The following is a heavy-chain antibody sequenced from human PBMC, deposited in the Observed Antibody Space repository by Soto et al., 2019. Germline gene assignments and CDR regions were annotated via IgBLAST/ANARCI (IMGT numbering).Heavy chain of an antibody. CDR3: ARDQSSSSSRAFDI. J-gene: IGHJ3*02. CDR1: GFTFSSYD. Sequence: EVQLVESGGGLVQPGGSLRLSCAASGFTFSSYDMHWVRQATGKGLEWVSAIGTAGDTYYPGSVKGRFTISRENAKNSLYLQMNSLRAEDTAVYYCARDQSSSSSRAFDIWGQGTMVTVSS. V-gene: IGHV3-13*01. D-gene: IGHD6-6*01. CDR2: IGTAGDT.